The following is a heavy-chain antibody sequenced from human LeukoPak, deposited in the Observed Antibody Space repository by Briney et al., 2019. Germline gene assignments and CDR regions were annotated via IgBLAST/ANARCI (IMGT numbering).Heavy chain of an antibody. D-gene: IGHD6-19*01. J-gene: IGHJ4*02. V-gene: IGHV3-15*01. CDR3: TTGWVAGSYYFDY. CDR2: IKSKTDGGTT. Sequence: TGGSLRLSCVVSGLTFSNAWMNWVRQAPGKGLEWVGRIKSKTDGGTTDYAAPVKGRFTISRDDGKNTLYLQINRLKTEDPAVYYCTTGWVAGSYYFDYWGQGTLVTVSS. CDR1: GLTFSNAW.